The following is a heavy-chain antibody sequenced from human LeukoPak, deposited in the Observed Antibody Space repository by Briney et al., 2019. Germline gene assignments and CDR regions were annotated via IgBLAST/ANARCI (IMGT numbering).Heavy chain of an antibody. J-gene: IGHJ3*02. D-gene: IGHD6-19*01. CDR2: IYYSGST. V-gene: IGHV4-59*01. Sequence: SETLSLTCTVSGGSISSYYWSWIRQFPGKGLGWIEYIYYSGSTSYNPSLKSRVTISLDTSKNQFSLNLSSVTAADTAVYYCARPYTSGYRGAFDIWGQGTMVTVSS. CDR3: ARPYTSGYRGAFDI. CDR1: GGSISSYY.